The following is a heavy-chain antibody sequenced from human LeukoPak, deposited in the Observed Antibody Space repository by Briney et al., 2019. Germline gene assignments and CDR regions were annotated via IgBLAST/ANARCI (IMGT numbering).Heavy chain of an antibody. CDR2: MNPNSGNT. CDR3: ARAPKVRSQWLVYWFDP. CDR1: GYTFTSYD. V-gene: IGHV1-8*01. D-gene: IGHD6-19*01. J-gene: IGHJ5*02. Sequence: ASVKVSCKASGYTFTSYDINWVRQATGQGLEWMGWMNPNSGNTGYAQKFQGRVTMTRNTSISTAYMELSSLRSEDTAVYYCARAPKVRSQWLVYWFDPWGQGILVTVSS.